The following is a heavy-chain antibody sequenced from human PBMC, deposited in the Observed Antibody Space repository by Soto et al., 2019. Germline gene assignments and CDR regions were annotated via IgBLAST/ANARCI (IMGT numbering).Heavy chain of an antibody. V-gene: IGHV4-4*02. CDR1: GGSISSSNW. Sequence: SETLSLTCAVSGGSISSSNWWSWVRQPPGKGLEWIGEIYHSGSTNYNPSLKSRVTTSVDKSKNQFSLKLSSVTAADTAVYYCARDGVTMVRGGVYYYYGMDVWGQGTTVTVSS. CDR3: ARDGVTMVRGGVYYYYGMDV. D-gene: IGHD3-10*01. CDR2: IYHSGST. J-gene: IGHJ6*02.